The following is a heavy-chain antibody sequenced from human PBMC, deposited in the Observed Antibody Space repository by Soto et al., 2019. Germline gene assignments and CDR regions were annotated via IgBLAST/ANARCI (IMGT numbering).Heavy chain of an antibody. J-gene: IGHJ4*02. Sequence: SETLSLTCTVSGGSISSYYWSWIRQPPGKGLEWIGYIYYSGSTNYNPSLKSRVTISVDTSKNQFSLKLSSVTAADTAVYYCARVVANYCSSTSCYVPEFDYWGQGTLVTVSS. CDR2: IYYSGST. CDR3: ARVVANYCSSTSCYVPEFDY. V-gene: IGHV4-59*01. D-gene: IGHD2-2*01. CDR1: GGSISSYY.